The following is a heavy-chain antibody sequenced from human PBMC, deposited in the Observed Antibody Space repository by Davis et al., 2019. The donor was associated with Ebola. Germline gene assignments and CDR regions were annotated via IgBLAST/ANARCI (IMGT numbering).Heavy chain of an antibody. CDR2: ISAHNGNT. CDR1: GYTFTTYG. V-gene: IGHV1-18*01. CDR3: ARDVTMVRGGWFDY. J-gene: IGHJ4*02. D-gene: IGHD3-10*01. Sequence: ASVKVSCKPSGYTFTTYGITWVRQAPGQGLEWMGWISAHNGNTNYAQKVQGRVTMTTDTSTRTAHMELRSLRSDDTAVYYCARDVTMVRGGWFDYWGQGTLVTVSS.